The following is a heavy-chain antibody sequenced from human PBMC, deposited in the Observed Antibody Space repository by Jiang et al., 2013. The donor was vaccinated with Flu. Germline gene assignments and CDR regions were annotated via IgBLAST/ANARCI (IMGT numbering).Heavy chain of an antibody. V-gene: IGHV4-59*01. J-gene: IGHJ4*02. Sequence: KPSETLSLTCTVSGGSISTYYWSWIRQPPGKGLEWIGYIYYSGSTNYNPSLKSRVTISVDTSKNQFSLNLSSVTAADTAVYYCARESEQVGIDYWGRGTLVTVSS. CDR3: ARESEQVGIDY. CDR2: IYYSGST. D-gene: IGHD1/OR15-1a*01. CDR1: GGSISTYY.